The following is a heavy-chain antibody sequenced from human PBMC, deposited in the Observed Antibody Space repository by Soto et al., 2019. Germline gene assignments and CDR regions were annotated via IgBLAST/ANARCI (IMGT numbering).Heavy chain of an antibody. V-gene: IGHV1-2*04. J-gene: IGHJ5*02. D-gene: IGHD6-13*01. Sequence: ASVQVSCKASGYSFTDYHIHWVRQAPGQGLEWLGRINPKSGGTSTAQKFQGWVTMTRDRSISTVYMELTRLRSDDTAVYYCARGWGIAAPGPNWFDPWGQGTRVTVSS. CDR3: ARGWGIAAPGPNWFDP. CDR1: GYSFTDYH. CDR2: INPKSGGT.